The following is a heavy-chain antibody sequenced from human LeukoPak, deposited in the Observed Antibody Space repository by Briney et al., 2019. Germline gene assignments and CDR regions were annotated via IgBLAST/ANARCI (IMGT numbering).Heavy chain of an antibody. Sequence: GGSLGLSCAASGFSFDNYAMSWVRQTPGKGLEWVSAIGGSGSDTSYTDSVKGRFTISRDNSKSTLYLQMNSLRAEDTAVYHCAKTLRDLEWLTGELDVWGQGTAVTVSS. J-gene: IGHJ6*02. CDR3: AKTLRDLEWLTGELDV. D-gene: IGHD3-3*01. CDR1: GFSFDNYA. V-gene: IGHV3-23*01. CDR2: IGGSGSDT.